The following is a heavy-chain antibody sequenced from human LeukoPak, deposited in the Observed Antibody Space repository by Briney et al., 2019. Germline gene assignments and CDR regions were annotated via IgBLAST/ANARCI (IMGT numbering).Heavy chain of an antibody. CDR1: GGSFSGYY. CDR2: INHSGST. V-gene: IGHV4-34*01. J-gene: IGHJ5*02. Sequence: SETLSLTCAVYGGSFSGYYWSWIRQPPGKGLEWIGEINHSGSTNYNPSLKSRVTISVDASKNQFSLKVSSVTAADTAVYYCARRIAARPRGYWFDPWGQGTLVTVSS. D-gene: IGHD6-6*01. CDR3: ARRIAARPRGYWFDP.